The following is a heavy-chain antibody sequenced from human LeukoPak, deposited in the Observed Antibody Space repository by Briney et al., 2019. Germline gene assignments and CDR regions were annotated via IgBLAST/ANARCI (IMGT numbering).Heavy chain of an antibody. D-gene: IGHD3-10*01. CDR1: GGSFSGYY. V-gene: IGHV4-34*01. Sequence: SETLSLTCAVYGGSFSGYYWSWIRQPPGKGLEWIGEINHSGSTNYNPSLKSRDTISVDTSKNQFSLKLSSVTAADTAVYYCARGLPYGSGSYYKYQNWFDPWGQGTLVTVSS. J-gene: IGHJ5*02. CDR3: ARGLPYGSGSYYKYQNWFDP. CDR2: INHSGST.